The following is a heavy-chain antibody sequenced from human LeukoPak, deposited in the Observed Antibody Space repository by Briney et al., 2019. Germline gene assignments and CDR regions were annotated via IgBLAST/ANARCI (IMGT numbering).Heavy chain of an antibody. D-gene: IGHD6-25*01. CDR2: IIPIFGTA. J-gene: IGHJ6*03. CDR1: GGTFSSYA. V-gene: IGHV1-69*06. Sequence: ASVKVSCKASGGTFSSYAISWVRQAPGQGLEWMGGIIPIFGTANYAQKFQGRVTITADKSTSTAYMELSSLRSEDTAVYYCARGRRMSSGYYYYYYMDVWGKGTTVTVSS. CDR3: ARGRRMSSGYYYYYYMDV.